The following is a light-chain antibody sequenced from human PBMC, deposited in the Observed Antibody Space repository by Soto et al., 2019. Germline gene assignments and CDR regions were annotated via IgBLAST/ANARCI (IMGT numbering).Light chain of an antibody. CDR1: QDIRYN. V-gene: IGKV1-6*01. J-gene: IGKJ1*01. CDR3: LQDYTYPWT. Sequence: AIQMTQSPSSLSASVGDRVTITCRASQDIRYNLGWYQQKPGKAPKLLIYGASILESGVPSRFSGSGSGTDFTLTISSLQPEDFATYYCLQDYTYPWTFGQGTKVEIK. CDR2: GAS.